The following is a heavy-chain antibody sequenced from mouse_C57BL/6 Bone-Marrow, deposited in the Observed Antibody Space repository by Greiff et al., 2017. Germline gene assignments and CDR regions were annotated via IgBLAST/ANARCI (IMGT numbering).Heavy chain of an antibody. D-gene: IGHD2-2*01. CDR1: GFNIKDDY. CDR3: TSLRCLSD. Sequence: EVQLQQPGAELVRPGASVKLSCTASGFNIKDDYMHWVKQRPEQGLEWIGRIAPENGDTEYDSKFQGKATITADTSSNTAYLQLSSLSSEYTAVYYCTSLRCLSDWGQGTLVTVSA. J-gene: IGHJ3*01. V-gene: IGHV14-4*01. CDR2: IAPENGDT.